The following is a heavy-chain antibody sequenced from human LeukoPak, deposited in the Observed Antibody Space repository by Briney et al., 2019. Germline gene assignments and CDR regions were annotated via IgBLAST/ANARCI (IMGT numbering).Heavy chain of an antibody. CDR3: AQDIFRGRIAAAGTGGSVDY. V-gene: IGHV3-48*04. D-gene: IGHD6-13*01. J-gene: IGHJ4*02. CDR1: GFTFSSYS. Sequence: GGSLRLSCAASGFTFSSYSMNWVRQAPGKGLEWVSYISSSSSTIYYADSVKGRFTISRDNGKNSLYLQMNSLRAEDTAVYYCAQDIFRGRIAAAGTGGSVDYWPQGTLVRVPS. CDR2: ISSSSSTI.